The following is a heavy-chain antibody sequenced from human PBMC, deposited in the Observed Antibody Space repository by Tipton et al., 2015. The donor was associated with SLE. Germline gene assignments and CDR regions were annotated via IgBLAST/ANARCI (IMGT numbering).Heavy chain of an antibody. D-gene: IGHD6-13*01. CDR2: INHSGST. CDR3: ARGGQLPFDY. CDR1: GGSFSGYY. V-gene: IGHV4-34*01. Sequence: LRLSCAVYGGSFSGYYWSWIRQPPGKGLEWIGEINHSGSTNYNPSLKSRVTISVDTSKNQFSLKLSSVTAADTAVYYCARGGQLPFDYWGQGTLVTVSS. J-gene: IGHJ4*02.